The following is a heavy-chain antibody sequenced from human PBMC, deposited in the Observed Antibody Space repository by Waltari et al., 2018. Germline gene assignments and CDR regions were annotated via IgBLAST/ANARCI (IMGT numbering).Heavy chain of an antibody. J-gene: IGHJ3*02. CDR1: GGTFSRYA. CDR3: AGDSSGYLVDAFDI. CDR2: IIPIFGTA. V-gene: IGHV1-69*08. Sequence: QVQLVQSGAEVKKPGSSGKVSCKASGGTFSRYAISWVRQTPGQGLEWMGRIIPIFGTANYAQKFQDRVTITADKSTSTAYMELSSLRSEDTAVYYCAGDSSGYLVDAFDIWGQGTMVTVSS. D-gene: IGHD3-22*01.